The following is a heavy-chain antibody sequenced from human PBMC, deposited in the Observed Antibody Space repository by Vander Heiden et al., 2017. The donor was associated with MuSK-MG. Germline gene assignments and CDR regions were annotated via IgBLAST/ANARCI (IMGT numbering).Heavy chain of an antibody. Sequence: EVQLVESGGGLVKPGGSRSSSCEPLGFTFSSYSRTWVRQAPGKGLEWVSSISSSSSYIYYADSVKGRFTISRDNAKNSLYLQMNSLRAEDTAVYYCARDRYDFWSGYYYYYGMDVWGQGTTVTVSS. CDR2: ISSSSSYI. J-gene: IGHJ6*02. CDR3: ARDRYDFWSGYYYYYGMDV. D-gene: IGHD3-3*01. V-gene: IGHV3-21*01. CDR1: GFTFSSYS.